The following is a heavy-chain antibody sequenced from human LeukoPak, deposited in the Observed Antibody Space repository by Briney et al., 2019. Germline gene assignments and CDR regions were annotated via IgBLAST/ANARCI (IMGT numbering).Heavy chain of an antibody. CDR3: ARTEIVVVPAAYDY. CDR2: ISAYNGNT. Sequence: ASVKVSCKASGYTFTSYGISWVRQAPGQGLEWMGWISAYNGNTNYAQKLQGRVTMTTDTSTSTAYMELRSLRSDDTAVYYCARTEIVVVPAAYDYWGQGTLVTVSS. D-gene: IGHD2-2*01. V-gene: IGHV1-18*01. J-gene: IGHJ4*02. CDR1: GYTFTSYG.